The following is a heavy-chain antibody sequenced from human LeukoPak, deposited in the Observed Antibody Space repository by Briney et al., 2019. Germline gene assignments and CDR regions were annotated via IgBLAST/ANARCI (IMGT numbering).Heavy chain of an antibody. CDR3: ASAPRITPEY. CDR2: INSNGSST. V-gene: IGHV3-74*01. CDR1: GFTFSSYW. Sequence: PGGSLRLSCAASGFTFSSYWMHWVRQAPGKGLVWVSRINSNGSSTSYADSVRGRFTISRDTAKNTLYLQMNSLSAEDTAVYYCASAPRITPEYWGQGTLVTVSS. D-gene: IGHD1-14*01. J-gene: IGHJ4*02.